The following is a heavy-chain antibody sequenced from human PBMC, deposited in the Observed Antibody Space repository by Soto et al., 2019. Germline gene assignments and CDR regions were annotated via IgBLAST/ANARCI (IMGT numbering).Heavy chain of an antibody. CDR1: GFTFRNFG. D-gene: IGHD2-15*01. J-gene: IGHJ4*02. CDR2: ISYDGSEK. Sequence: QVQLVESGGGVVHPGRSLRLSCAVSGFTFRNFGMHWVRQAPGKGLEWVAVISYDGSEKYYAESVKGRFTVFRDNYKNTLSLQMNSLRSDYTAVYYCVKDSSPGGYFDSWGQGTLVTVSS. CDR3: VKDSSPGGYFDS. V-gene: IGHV3-30*18.